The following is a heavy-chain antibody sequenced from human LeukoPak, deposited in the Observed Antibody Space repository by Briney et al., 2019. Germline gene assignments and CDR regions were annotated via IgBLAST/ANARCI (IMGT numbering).Heavy chain of an antibody. CDR1: GGSISSYY. CDR2: IYYSGST. CDR3: ARFTVIPDAFDI. J-gene: IGHJ3*02. Sequence: KPSETLSLTCTVSGGSISSYYWSWIRQPPGKGLEWIGYIYYSGSTNYNPSLKSRVTISVDTSKNQFSLKLSSVTAADTAVYYCARFTVIPDAFDIWGQGTMVTVSS. D-gene: IGHD3-22*01. V-gene: IGHV4-59*01.